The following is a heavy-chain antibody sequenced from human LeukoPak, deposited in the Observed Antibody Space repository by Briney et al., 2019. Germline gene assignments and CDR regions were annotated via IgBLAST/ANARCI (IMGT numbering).Heavy chain of an antibody. CDR2: IYFGGST. Sequence: SETLSLTCTVSGGSIANNAYYWGWTRQPPGKELEWIGSIYFGGSTYDHPSLKSRVTISVDTSKNQFSLKLSSVTAADTAVYYCARHVDPNYFDPWGQGTLVTVS. V-gene: IGHV4-39*01. CDR1: GGSIANNAYY. CDR3: ARHVDPNYFDP. D-gene: IGHD1-7*01. J-gene: IGHJ5*02.